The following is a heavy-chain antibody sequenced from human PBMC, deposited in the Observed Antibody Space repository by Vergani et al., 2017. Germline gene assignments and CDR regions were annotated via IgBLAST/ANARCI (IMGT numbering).Heavy chain of an antibody. D-gene: IGHD1-26*01. V-gene: IGHV4-39*01. CDR2: IYYSGST. CDR1: GGSISSSSYY. CDR3: ARHVVGATSEIPPYYFDY. Sequence: QLQLQESGPGLVKPSETLSLTCTVSGGSISSSSYYWGWIRQPPGKGLEWIGSIYYSGSTYYNPSLKSRVTISVDTSKNQFSLKLSSVTAADTAVYYCARHVVGATSEIPPYYFDYWGQGTLVTVSS. J-gene: IGHJ4*02.